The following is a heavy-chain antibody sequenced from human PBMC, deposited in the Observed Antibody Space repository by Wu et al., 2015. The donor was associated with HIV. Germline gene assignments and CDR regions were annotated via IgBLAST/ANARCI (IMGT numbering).Heavy chain of an antibody. CDR3: VRVHYYGSGSWMSFDV. D-gene: IGHD3-10*01. J-gene: IGHJ3*01. CDR1: GYTFTTYG. V-gene: IGHV1-18*04. Sequence: QVQLVQSGGEVKKPGASVKVSCKASGYTFTTYGITWVRQAPGQGLEWMGWINVYNGNTNYAEKLQGRVTMTTDTSTSTAYMELRSLRSDDTAVYYCVRVHYYGSGSWMSFDVVGPRDTWSPSLQ. CDR2: INVYNGNT.